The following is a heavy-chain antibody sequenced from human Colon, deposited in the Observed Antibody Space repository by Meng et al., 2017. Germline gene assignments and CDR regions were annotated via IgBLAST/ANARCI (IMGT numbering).Heavy chain of an antibody. D-gene: IGHD1-26*01. V-gene: IGHV4-61*03. CDR3: ARGRGSYSSIDF. CDR1: GGCVRSPSYS. CDR2: VYYTGRA. Sequence: GPSQGWGQDFVSLWGPLSPPGPLSGGCVRSPSYSWSWIRQTPGKGLEWIGYVYYTGRANYNPSLKSRVTISVDTSKNHFSLNLTSVTAADTAVYYCARGRGSYSSIDFWGQGTLVTVSS. J-gene: IGHJ4*02.